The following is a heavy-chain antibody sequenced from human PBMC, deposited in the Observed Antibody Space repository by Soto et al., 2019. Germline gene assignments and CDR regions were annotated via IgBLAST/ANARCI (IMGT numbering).Heavy chain of an antibody. CDR2: INQEGSET. J-gene: IGHJ4*02. CDR3: AKDSR. Sequence: PGGSLRLSCAASGVSFSTNWLSWVRQSPGKGLEWVASINQEGSETYYVDSAEGRFTISRDNAKSSLYLQMNSLRDEDTAVYYCAKDSRWGQGTQVTVS. V-gene: IGHV3-7*01. CDR1: GVSFSTNW.